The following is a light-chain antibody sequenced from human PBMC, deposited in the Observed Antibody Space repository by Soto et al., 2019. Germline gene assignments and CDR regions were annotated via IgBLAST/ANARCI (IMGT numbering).Light chain of an antibody. Sequence: QSALTQPPSASGSLGQSVTISCTGTSSDVGGYNYVSWHQQHPGKAPKLMIYAVTKRPSGVPDRFSGSKSGNTASLTVSGLPAEDEADYYCSSFAGGGNPVLFGGGTKLTVL. CDR1: SSDVGGYNY. CDR3: SSFAGGGNPVL. J-gene: IGLJ2*01. V-gene: IGLV2-8*01. CDR2: AVT.